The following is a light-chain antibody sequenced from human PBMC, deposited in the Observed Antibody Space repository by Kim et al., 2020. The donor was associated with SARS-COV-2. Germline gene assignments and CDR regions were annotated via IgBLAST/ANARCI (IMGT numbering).Light chain of an antibody. Sequence: QSALTQPGSISGSPGQSITISCSGSSSDVGGHDHVSWYQQYPGKAPKLMIYEVIKRPSGVSNRFSGSKSGNTASLTISGLQAEDEADYYCSSYTSSGPWVFGGGTKVTVL. CDR2: EVI. CDR3: SSYTSSGPWV. V-gene: IGLV2-14*03. CDR1: SSDVGGHDH. J-gene: IGLJ3*02.